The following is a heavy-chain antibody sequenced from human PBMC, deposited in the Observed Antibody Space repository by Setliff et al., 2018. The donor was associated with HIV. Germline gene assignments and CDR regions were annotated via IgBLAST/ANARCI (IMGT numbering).Heavy chain of an antibody. V-gene: IGHV1-69*10. CDR1: GDTFSTYA. CDR3: ARGRYGSGTYWGLYYYYYMDV. J-gene: IGHJ6*03. Sequence: ASVKVSCKASGDTFSTYAITWVRQAPGQGLEWMGGIIPLVTIANYAQEFQGRVRFTADKSTSTAYMELNSLRSGDTAVYYCARGRYGSGTYWGLYYYYYMDVWGKGTTVTVSS. D-gene: IGHD3-10*01. CDR2: IIPLVTIA.